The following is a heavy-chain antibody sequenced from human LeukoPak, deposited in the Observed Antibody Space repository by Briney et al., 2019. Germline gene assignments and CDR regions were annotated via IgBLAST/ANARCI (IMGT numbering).Heavy chain of an antibody. CDR1: GYTFTSYY. V-gene: IGHV1-46*01. D-gene: IGHD6-13*01. J-gene: IGHJ1*01. CDR2: INPSGGST. Sequence: ASVKVSCKASGYTFTSYYMHWVRQAPGQGLEWMGIINPSGGSTSYAQKFQGRVTMTRDTSTSTVYMELSSLRSEDTAVYYCARGVAAAGPPSGYFQHWGQGTLVTVSS. CDR3: ARGVAAAGPPSGYFQH.